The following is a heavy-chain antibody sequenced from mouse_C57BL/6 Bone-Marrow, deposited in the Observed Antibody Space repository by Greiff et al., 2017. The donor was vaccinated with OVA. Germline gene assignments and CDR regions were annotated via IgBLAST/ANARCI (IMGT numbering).Heavy chain of an antibody. V-gene: IGHV14-4*01. CDR3: TPYYYGSSYYYAMDY. CDR1: GFNIKDDY. CDR2: IDPENGDT. J-gene: IGHJ4*01. D-gene: IGHD1-1*01. Sequence: EVHLVESGAELVRPGASVKLSCTASGFNIKDDYMHWVKQRPEQGLEWIGWIDPENGDTEYASKFQGKATITADTSSNTAYLQLSSLTSEDTAVYYCTPYYYGSSYYYAMDYWGQGTSVTVSS.